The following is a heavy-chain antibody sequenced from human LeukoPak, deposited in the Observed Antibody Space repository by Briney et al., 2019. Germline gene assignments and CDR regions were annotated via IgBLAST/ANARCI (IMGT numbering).Heavy chain of an antibody. CDR3: ARHSQHSGDRGAARKFDY. J-gene: IGHJ4*02. CDR2: IYYSGST. CDR1: GGSISGYY. Sequence: SETLSLTCTVPGGSISGYYWSWIREPPGKGPEWIGYIYYSGSTNYNPSLKSRVTISKDTSKNQFSLNLGSVTAEDTAVYYCARHSQHSGDRGAARKFDYWGQGILVTVSS. D-gene: IGHD3-10*01. V-gene: IGHV4-59*08.